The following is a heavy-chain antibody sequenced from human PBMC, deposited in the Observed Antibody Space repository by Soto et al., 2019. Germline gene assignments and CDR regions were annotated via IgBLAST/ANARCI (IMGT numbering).Heavy chain of an antibody. V-gene: IGHV1-3*01. J-gene: IGHJ3*02. CDR1: GYTFRSSA. Sequence: ASVKVSCKASGYTFRSSAMHWVRQAPGQRLEWMGWINVGNGNTKYSQKFQGRVTITRDTSASTAYMEVSSLRSEDTAVYYCAKGNNFSDACSGEGFDIWGQGTMVTVSS. D-gene: IGHD2-15*01. CDR3: AKGNNFSDACSGEGFDI. CDR2: INVGNGNT.